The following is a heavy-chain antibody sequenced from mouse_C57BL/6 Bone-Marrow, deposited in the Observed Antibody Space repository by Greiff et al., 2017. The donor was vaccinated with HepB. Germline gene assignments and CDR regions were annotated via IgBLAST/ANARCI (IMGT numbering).Heavy chain of an antibody. CDR2: IYPGSGST. CDR3: ASCDSNYDAY. J-gene: IGHJ3*01. D-gene: IGHD2-5*01. V-gene: IGHV1-55*01. Sequence: QVQLQQPGAELVKPGASVKMSCKASGYTFTSYWITWVKQRPGQGLEWIGDIYPGSGSTNYNEKFKSKATLTVDKSSSTAYMQLSSLTSEDSAGYYCASCDSNYDAYWGQGTLVTVSA. CDR1: GYTFTSYW.